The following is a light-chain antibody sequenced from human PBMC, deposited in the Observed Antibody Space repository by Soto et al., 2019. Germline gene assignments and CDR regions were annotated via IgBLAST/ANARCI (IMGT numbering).Light chain of an antibody. CDR3: QSFDSSLRIV. Sequence: QSVLTQPPSVSGAPGQRVTISCTGSSSNIGAGYDVHWYQQLPGTAPILLIYGNTNRPSGVPDRFSGSKSGTSASLAITGLQDEDEADYYCQSFDSSLRIVFGGGTKVTVL. J-gene: IGLJ3*02. CDR1: SSNIGAGYD. CDR2: GNT. V-gene: IGLV1-40*01.